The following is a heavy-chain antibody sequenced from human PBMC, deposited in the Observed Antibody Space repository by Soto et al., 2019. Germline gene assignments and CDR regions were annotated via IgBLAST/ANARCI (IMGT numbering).Heavy chain of an antibody. V-gene: IGHV1-8*01. CDR1: GYTFTSYD. D-gene: IGHD3-10*01. J-gene: IGHJ4*02. CDR3: ARGRLVRGLRSFVLVY. Sequence: ASVKFSCKASGYTFTSYDINWVRQATGQGLEWMGWMNPNSGNTGYAQKFQGRVTMTRNTSISTAYMELSSLRSEDTAVYYCARGRLVRGLRSFVLVYWGQGTLVTVSS. CDR2: MNPNSGNT.